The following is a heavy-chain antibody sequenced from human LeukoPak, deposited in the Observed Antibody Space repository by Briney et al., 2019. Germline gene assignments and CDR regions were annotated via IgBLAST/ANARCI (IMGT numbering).Heavy chain of an antibody. CDR1: GYTFTSYG. Sequence: ASVKVSCKASGYTFTSYGISWVRQAPGQGLEWMGWINPNSGGTNYAQKFQGRVTMTRDTSISTAYMGLSRLRSDDTAVYYCAGDAPIGEPNWGQGTLVTVSS. V-gene: IGHV1-2*02. CDR3: AGDAPIGEPN. CDR2: INPNSGGT. D-gene: IGHD4-17*01. J-gene: IGHJ4*02.